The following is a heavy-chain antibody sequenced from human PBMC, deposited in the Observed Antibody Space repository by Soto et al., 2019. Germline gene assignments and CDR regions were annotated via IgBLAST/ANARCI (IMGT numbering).Heavy chain of an antibody. CDR2: IYPDDSDT. J-gene: IGHJ4*02. CDR3: ARWALVTSRMNYFGR. CDR1: GYSFSNFW. D-gene: IGHD1-26*01. Sequence: GESLKISCQASGYSFSNFWIAWVRQMPGEGLEWLGIIYPDDSDTRYSPSFLGQVTISADKSIKTTYLQWSSLKPSDTAIYFCARWALVTSRMNYFGRWGQGTLGSVS. V-gene: IGHV5-51*01.